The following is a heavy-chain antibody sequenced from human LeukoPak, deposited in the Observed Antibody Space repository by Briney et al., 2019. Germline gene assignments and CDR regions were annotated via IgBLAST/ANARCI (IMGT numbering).Heavy chain of an antibody. J-gene: IGHJ4*02. D-gene: IGHD4-17*01. CDR3: ARDRLDYGDYGGFDY. V-gene: IGHV4-34*01. CDR2: INHSGST. Sequence: PSETLSLTCAVYGGSFRGYYWSWIRQPPGKGLEWIGEINHSGSTNYNPSLKSRVTKSVETSKNQFSLKLSSVTPEDTAVYYCARDRLDYGDYGGFDYWGQGTLVTVSS. CDR1: GGSFRGYY.